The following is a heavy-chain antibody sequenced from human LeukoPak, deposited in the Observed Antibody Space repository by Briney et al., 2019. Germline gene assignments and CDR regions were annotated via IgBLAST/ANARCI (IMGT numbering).Heavy chain of an antibody. CDR1: GFTFSSYS. Sequence: PGGSLRLSCAASGFTFSSYSMNWVRQAPGKGLEWVSSISSSSSYIYYADSVKGRFTISRDNAKNTLYLQMNSLRAEDTAVYYCARKAPGSTSPGFGYWGQGTLVTVSS. J-gene: IGHJ4*02. CDR3: ARKAPGSTSPGFGY. CDR2: ISSSSSYI. V-gene: IGHV3-21*01. D-gene: IGHD2-2*01.